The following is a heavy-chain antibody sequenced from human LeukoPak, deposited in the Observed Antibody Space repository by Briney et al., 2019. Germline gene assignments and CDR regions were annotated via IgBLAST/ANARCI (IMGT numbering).Heavy chain of an antibody. CDR3: AKGGAVAGTKTYYFDY. CDR1: GFTFSSYA. CDR2: ISGSGGST. J-gene: IGHJ4*02. D-gene: IGHD6-19*01. Sequence: AGGSLRLSCAASGFTFSSYAMSWVRQAPGKGLEWVSAISGSGGSTYYADSVKGRFTISRDNSKNTLYLQMNSLRAEDTAVYYCAKGGAVAGTKTYYFDYWGQGTLVTVSS. V-gene: IGHV3-23*01.